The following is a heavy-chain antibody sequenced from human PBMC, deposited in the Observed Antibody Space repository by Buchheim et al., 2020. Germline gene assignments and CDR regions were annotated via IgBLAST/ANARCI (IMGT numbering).Heavy chain of an antibody. CDR2: INHSGST. V-gene: IGHV4-34*01. J-gene: IGHJ4*02. D-gene: IGHD6-19*01. CDR3: ARGRDSRPIWPANSSGPSRDFDY. CDR1: GGSFSGYY. Sequence: QVQLQQWGAGLLKPSETLSLTCAVYGGSFSGYYWSWIRQPPGKGLEWIGEINHSGSTNYNPSLKSRVTISVDTSKNQFSLKLSSVTAADTAVYYCARGRDSRPIWPANSSGPSRDFDYWGQGTL.